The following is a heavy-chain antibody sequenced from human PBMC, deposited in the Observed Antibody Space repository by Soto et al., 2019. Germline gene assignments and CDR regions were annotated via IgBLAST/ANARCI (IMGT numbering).Heavy chain of an antibody. V-gene: IGHV3-7*01. D-gene: IGHD4-4*01. J-gene: IGHJ4*02. CDR3: ARDGDDYSNYWAYFDY. CDR2: IKQDGSEK. Sequence: EVQLVESGGGLVQPGGSLRLSCAASGFTFSSYWMSWVRQAPGKGLEWVANIKQDGSEKYYVDSVKGRFTISRDNAKNSLYLQMNSLRAEDTAVYYCARDGDDYSNYWAYFDYWGQGTLVTVSS. CDR1: GFTFSSYW.